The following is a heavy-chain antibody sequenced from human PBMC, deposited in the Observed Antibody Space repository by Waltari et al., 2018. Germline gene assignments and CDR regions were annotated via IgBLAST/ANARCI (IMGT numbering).Heavy chain of an antibody. CDR1: GYTLIELS. D-gene: IGHD6-19*01. V-gene: IGHV1-24*01. Sequence: QVQPVQSGAEAKKPGASVKVSCKVSGYTLIELSMHLVRQAPGKGLEWMGGFDPENGETIYAQRVQGRVTMTEDTSTDTAYMELSSLRSEDTAVYYCATDPRGSGWYGWIDYWGQGTLVTVSS. CDR2: FDPENGET. CDR3: ATDPRGSGWYGWIDY. J-gene: IGHJ4*02.